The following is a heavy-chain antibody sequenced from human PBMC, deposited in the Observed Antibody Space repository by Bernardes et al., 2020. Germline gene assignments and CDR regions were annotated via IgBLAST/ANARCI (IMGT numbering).Heavy chain of an antibody. Sequence: GWSLRLSCVASGFTFSTYSMNWVRQAPGKGLEWISYISSSSSGIYYADSVKGRFTISRDNAQNSLYLQMNTLRAEDTAVYYCAREGVVFLDYWGQGALVTVPS. CDR2: ISSSSSGI. J-gene: IGHJ4*02. V-gene: IGHV3-48*01. CDR1: GFTFSTYS. CDR3: AREGVVFLDY.